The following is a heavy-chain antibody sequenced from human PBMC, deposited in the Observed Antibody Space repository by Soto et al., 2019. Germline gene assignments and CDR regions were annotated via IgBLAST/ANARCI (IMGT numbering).Heavy chain of an antibody. J-gene: IGHJ1*01. CDR1: GFTFDDYA. CDR2: INWNSGSI. CDR3: VKDESINWYSGHFRH. D-gene: IGHD6-13*01. V-gene: IGHV3-9*01. Sequence: DVQLVESGGGLVQPGRSLRLSCAASGFTFDDYAMHWVRQGPGKGLEWVSGINWNSGSIGYADSVKGRFAISRDNAKNSLHLQMNSLRAEDTAFYYCVKDESINWYSGHFRHWGQGTLVTVSS.